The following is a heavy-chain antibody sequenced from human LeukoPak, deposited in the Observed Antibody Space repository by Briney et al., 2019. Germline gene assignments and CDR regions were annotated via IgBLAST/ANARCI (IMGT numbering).Heavy chain of an antibody. CDR2: ISSSSSYI. V-gene: IGHV3-21*01. CDR3: ARDVSEGSSSYYYGMDV. D-gene: IGHD6-6*01. J-gene: IGHJ6*02. Sequence: GGSLRLSCAASGFTFSSYSMNWVGQAPGKGLEWVSSISSSSSYIYYADSVKGRFTISRDNAKNSLYLQMNSLRAEDTAVYYCARDVSEGSSSYYYGMDVWGQGTTVTVSS. CDR1: GFTFSSYS.